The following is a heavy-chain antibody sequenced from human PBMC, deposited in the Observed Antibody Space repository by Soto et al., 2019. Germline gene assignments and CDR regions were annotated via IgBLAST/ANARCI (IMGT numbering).Heavy chain of an antibody. CDR2: IYYSGST. V-gene: IGHV4-59*01. D-gene: IGHD3-10*01. J-gene: IGHJ6*03. CDR3: EREKSGGLWFGELNTTNYYYMDV. Sequence: QVQLQESGPGLVKPSETLSLTCTVSGGSISSYYWSWIRQPPGKGLEWIGYIYYSGSTNYNPSLKRRVTISVDPSKNQVSLKLSSVTAADTAVYYCEREKSGGLWFGELNTTNYYYMDVWGKGTTVTVSS. CDR1: GGSISSYY.